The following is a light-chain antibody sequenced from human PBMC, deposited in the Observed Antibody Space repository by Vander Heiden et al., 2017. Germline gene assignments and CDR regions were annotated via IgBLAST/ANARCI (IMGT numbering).Light chain of an antibody. CDR1: SSNIGSNT. CDR3: SAWDDSLNGLYV. J-gene: IGLJ1*01. Sequence: QSVLTQPPSASGPPGQGGTIPCSGSSSNIGSNTVNWYQQLPGTAPKLLIFSNNQRPSGVPDRFSCSTSGTSASLAISGLQSEDEADYYCSAWDDSLNGLYVFGTGTKVTVL. CDR2: SNN. V-gene: IGLV1-44*01.